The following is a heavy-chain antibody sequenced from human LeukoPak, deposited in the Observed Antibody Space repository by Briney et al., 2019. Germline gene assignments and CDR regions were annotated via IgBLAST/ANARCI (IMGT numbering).Heavy chain of an antibody. D-gene: IGHD3-10*01. V-gene: IGHV3-7*03. CDR3: ASDFGSGSFFAY. J-gene: IGHJ4*02. CDR2: IKQDGSEK. Sequence: GGSLRLSCAASGFTFSTHWMSWVRQIPGKGLEWVANIKQDGSEKHYVDSVRGRFTISRDNAESSLYLQMNSLGAEDTAVYYCASDFGSGSFFAYWGQGTLVTVSS. CDR1: GFTFSTHW.